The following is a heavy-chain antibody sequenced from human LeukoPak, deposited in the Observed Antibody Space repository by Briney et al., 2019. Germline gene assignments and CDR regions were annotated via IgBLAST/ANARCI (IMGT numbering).Heavy chain of an antibody. CDR2: MNPNSGNT. J-gene: IGHJ6*03. V-gene: IGHV1-8*03. CDR1: GYTFTSYD. CDR3: ARGAGSSSAYYYYYYYMDV. Sequence: GASVKVSRKASGYTFTSYDINWVRQATGQGLEWMGWMNPNSGNTGYAQKFQGRVTITRNTSISTAYMELSSLRSEDTAVYYCARGAGSSSAYYYYYYYMDVWGKGTTVTVSS. D-gene: IGHD6-6*01.